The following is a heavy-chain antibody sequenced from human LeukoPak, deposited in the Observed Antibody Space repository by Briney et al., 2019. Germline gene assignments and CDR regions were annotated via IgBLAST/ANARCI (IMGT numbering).Heavy chain of an antibody. D-gene: IGHD1-26*01. CDR2: ISGSGART. V-gene: IGHV3-23*01. J-gene: IGHJ3*02. CDR3: AKGSREWELLDAFDI. Sequence: GGSLRLSCAASGFTFSSYGMTWVRQAPGKGLDWVSGISGSGARTDYADSMKGRFTISRDNAKNTLYLQMNSLRAGDTAVYYCAKGSREWELLDAFDIWGQGTMVTVSS. CDR1: GFTFSSYG.